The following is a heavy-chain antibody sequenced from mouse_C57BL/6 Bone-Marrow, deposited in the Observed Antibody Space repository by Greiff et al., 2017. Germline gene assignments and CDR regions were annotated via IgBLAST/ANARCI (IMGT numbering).Heavy chain of an antibody. CDR1: GYTFTSYG. CDR3: ARYDGYWYFDV. Sequence: VQLQQSGAELARPGASVKLSCKASGYTFTSYGISWVKQRTGQGLEWIGEIYPRSGNTYYNEKFKGKATLTADKSSSTAYMELRRLTSEDSAVYFCARYDGYWYFDVRGTGTTVTVSS. D-gene: IGHD2-3*01. CDR2: IYPRSGNT. J-gene: IGHJ1*03. V-gene: IGHV1-81*01.